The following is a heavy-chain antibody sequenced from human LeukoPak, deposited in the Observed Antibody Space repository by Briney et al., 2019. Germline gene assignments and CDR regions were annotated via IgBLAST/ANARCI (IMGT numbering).Heavy chain of an antibody. Sequence: ASVNVSCKASGYTFTSYGISWVRQAPGQGLEWMGWISAYNGNTNYAQKLQGRVTMTTDTSTSTAYMELRSLRSDDTAVYYCAREGYSSGWGYYYYGMDVWGQGTTVTVSS. J-gene: IGHJ6*02. CDR2: ISAYNGNT. CDR3: AREGYSSGWGYYYYGMDV. V-gene: IGHV1-18*01. CDR1: GYTFTSYG. D-gene: IGHD6-19*01.